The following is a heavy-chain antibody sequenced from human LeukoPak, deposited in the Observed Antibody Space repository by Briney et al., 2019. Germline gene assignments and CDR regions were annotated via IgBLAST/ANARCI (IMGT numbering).Heavy chain of an antibody. D-gene: IGHD2-2*01. CDR1: GFTFSSYA. J-gene: IGHJ4*02. V-gene: IGHV3-23*01. CDR2: FSGSGGST. Sequence: GGSLRLSCAASGFTFSSYAMSWVRQAPGKGLEWVSAFSGSGGSTYYADSVKGRFTISRDNSKNTLYLQMNSLRAEDTAVYYCARDDCSSTSCLYYFDYWGQGTLVTVSS. CDR3: ARDDCSSTSCLYYFDY.